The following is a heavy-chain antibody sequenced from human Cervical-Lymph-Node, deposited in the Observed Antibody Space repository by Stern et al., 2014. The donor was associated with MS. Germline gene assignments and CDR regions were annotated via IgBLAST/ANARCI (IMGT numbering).Heavy chain of an antibody. V-gene: IGHV3-21*06. CDR1: GFIFGGDG. Sequence: EVQLVESGGGLVKPGGSLRLSCAASGFIFGGDGMHWVRQAPGKGLEWVSCLSRSGSFSYNADSVKGRFAIARDNGKNSLYLQMNSLRAEDTAVYYCAREGSYYDSRIHLCYYGMDVWGQGTTVTVSS. J-gene: IGHJ6*02. CDR2: LSRSGSFS. CDR3: AREGSYYDSRIHLCYYGMDV. D-gene: IGHD3-22*01.